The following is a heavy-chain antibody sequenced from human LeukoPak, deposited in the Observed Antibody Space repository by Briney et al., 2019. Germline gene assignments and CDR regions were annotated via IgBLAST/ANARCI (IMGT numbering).Heavy chain of an antibody. Sequence: PSETLSLTCTVSGGSISSYYWSWIRQPPGKGLEWIGYIYYSGSTNYNPSLKSRVTISVDTSKNQFSLKLSSVTAADTAVYYCARQWELLSGFDYWGQGTLVTVSS. V-gene: IGHV4-59*08. D-gene: IGHD1-26*01. CDR1: GGSISSYY. CDR3: ARQWELLSGFDY. CDR2: IYYSGST. J-gene: IGHJ4*02.